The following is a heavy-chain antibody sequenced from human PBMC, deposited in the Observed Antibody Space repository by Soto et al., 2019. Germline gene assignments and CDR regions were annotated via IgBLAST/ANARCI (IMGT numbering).Heavy chain of an antibody. Sequence: ALLKVSCKASGYTFTSYAMHWGRKAPGQRLEWMGWINAGNGNTKYSQKFQGRVTITRDTSASTAYMELSSLRSEDTAVYYCARDLPPVDYWGQGTLVTVSS. CDR3: ARDLPPVDY. CDR1: GYTFTSYA. J-gene: IGHJ4*02. CDR2: INAGNGNT. V-gene: IGHV1-3*01.